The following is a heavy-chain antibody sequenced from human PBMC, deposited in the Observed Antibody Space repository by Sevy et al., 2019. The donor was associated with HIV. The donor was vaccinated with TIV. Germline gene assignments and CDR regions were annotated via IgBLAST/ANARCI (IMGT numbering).Heavy chain of an antibody. CDR2: LSGSVGST. Sequence: GGSLRLACAASGFTFSSYAMSWVRQAPGKGLEWVSALSGSVGSTYYADSVKGRLTISRDNSKNTLYLQMNSLRAEDTAVYYCAKSGGLAVAGSDYWGQGTLVTVSS. J-gene: IGHJ4*02. V-gene: IGHV3-23*01. CDR3: AKSGGLAVAGSDY. CDR1: GFTFSSYA. D-gene: IGHD6-19*01.